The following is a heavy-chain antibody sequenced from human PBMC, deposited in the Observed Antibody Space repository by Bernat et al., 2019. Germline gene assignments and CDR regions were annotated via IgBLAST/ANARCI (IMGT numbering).Heavy chain of an antibody. CDR3: ARDFLRERWLHRLDY. CDR2: ISYDGSNK. V-gene: IGHV3-30-3*01. D-gene: IGHD5-24*01. J-gene: IGHJ4*02. Sequence: QVQLVESGGGVVQPGRSLRLSCAASGFTFSSYAMHWVRQAPGKGLEWVAVISYDGSNKYYAECGKGRFTISRDNSKNTLYLQMNSLRAEDTAVYYCARDFLRERWLHRLDYWGQGTLVTVSS. CDR1: GFTFSSYA.